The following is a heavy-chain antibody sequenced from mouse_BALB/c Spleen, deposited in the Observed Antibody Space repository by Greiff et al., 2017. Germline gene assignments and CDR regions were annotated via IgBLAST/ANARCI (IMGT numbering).Heavy chain of an antibody. Sequence: QVQLQQSGAELVRPGVSVKISCKGSGYTFTDYAMHWVKQSHAKSLEWIGVISTYYGDASYNQKFKGKATMTVDKSSSTAYMELARLTSEDSAIYYCARNYYGSSSYFDVWGAGTTVTVSS. CDR3: ARNYYGSSSYFDV. D-gene: IGHD1-1*01. CDR2: ISTYYGDA. V-gene: IGHV1S137*01. J-gene: IGHJ1*01. CDR1: GYTFTDYA.